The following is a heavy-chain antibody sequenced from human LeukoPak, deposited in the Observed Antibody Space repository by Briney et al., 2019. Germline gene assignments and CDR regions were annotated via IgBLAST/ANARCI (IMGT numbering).Heavy chain of an antibody. J-gene: IGHJ3*02. CDR1: GYTFTSYG. CDR3: ARDEAAPKTNALDI. V-gene: IGHV1-2*02. Sequence: ASVKVSCTASGYTFTSYGISWVRQAPGQGVEWMGYIYPKSGGTYYAQNFQDRVTMTMDTSISTVYMELSRLRSDDTAVYYCARDEAAPKTNALDIWGQGTKVTVSS. CDR2: IYPKSGGT. D-gene: IGHD2-15*01.